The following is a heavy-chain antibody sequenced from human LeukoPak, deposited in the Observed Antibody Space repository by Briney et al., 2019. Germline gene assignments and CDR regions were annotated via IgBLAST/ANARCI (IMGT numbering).Heavy chain of an antibody. V-gene: IGHV4-34*01. Sequence: PSETLSVTCAVYGGSFSGYYWSWIRQPPGKGLEWIGEINHSGSTNYNPSLKSRVTISVDTSKNQFSLKLSSVTAADTAVYYCARGTGDYWGQGTLVTVSS. CDR2: INHSGST. CDR3: ARGTGDY. J-gene: IGHJ4*02. CDR1: GGSFSGYY.